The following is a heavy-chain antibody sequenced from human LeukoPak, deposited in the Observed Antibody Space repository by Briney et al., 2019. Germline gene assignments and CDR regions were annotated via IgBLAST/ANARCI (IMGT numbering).Heavy chain of an antibody. V-gene: IGHV4-30-4*01. CDR3: ARDPDSSGWFGLDY. J-gene: IGHJ4*02. Sequence: ESSETLSLTCTVSGGSISSGDYYWSWIRQPPGKGLEWIGYIYYSGSTYYNPSLKSRVTISVDTSKNQFSLKLSSVTPEDTAVYYCARDPDSSGWFGLDYWGQGILVTVSS. D-gene: IGHD6-19*01. CDR2: IYYSGST. CDR1: GGSISSGDYY.